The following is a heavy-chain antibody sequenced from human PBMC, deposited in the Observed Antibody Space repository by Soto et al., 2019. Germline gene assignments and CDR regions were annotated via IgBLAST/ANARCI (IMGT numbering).Heavy chain of an antibody. CDR3: ARQEMVVAAKHYGMDV. V-gene: IGHV5-51*01. D-gene: IGHD2-15*01. Sequence: PGESLKISCKGSGYSFTSYWIGWVRQMPGKGLEWMGIIYPGDSDTRYSPSFQGQVTISADKSISTAYLQWSSLKASDTAMYYCARQEMVVAAKHYGMDVWGQGTTVTVSS. CDR2: IYPGDSDT. CDR1: GYSFTSYW. J-gene: IGHJ6*02.